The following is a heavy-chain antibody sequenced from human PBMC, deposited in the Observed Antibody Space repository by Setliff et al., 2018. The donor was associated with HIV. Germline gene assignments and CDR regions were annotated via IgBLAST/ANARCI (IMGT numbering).Heavy chain of an antibody. V-gene: IGHV4-59*01. CDR3: ARIYDYGSYYFDY. Sequence: PSETLSLTCTVSGGSISSYFWSWVRQPPGKGLEWIGYIYYSGSTNHNPSLKSRVTMSVDTFKNQFSLKLSSVTAADTAVYYCARIYDYGSYYFDYWGQGTLVTVSS. CDR2: IYYSGST. J-gene: IGHJ4*02. D-gene: IGHD4-17*01. CDR1: GGSISSYF.